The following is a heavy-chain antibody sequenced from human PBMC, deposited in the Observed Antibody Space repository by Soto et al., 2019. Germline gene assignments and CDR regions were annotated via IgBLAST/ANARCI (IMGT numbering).Heavy chain of an antibody. V-gene: IGHV3-23*01. Sequence: GGSLRLSCAASGFSFSSCAMSWVRQAPGKGLEWVSVISGSGRSTDYADSVKGRFTMSRDNSKNMVFLQMNSLSAEDTAVYYCAKHTLFSDSWYEDYWGQGTLVTVSS. CDR1: GFSFSSCA. CDR2: ISGSGRST. CDR3: AKHTLFSDSWYEDY. D-gene: IGHD6-13*01. J-gene: IGHJ4*02.